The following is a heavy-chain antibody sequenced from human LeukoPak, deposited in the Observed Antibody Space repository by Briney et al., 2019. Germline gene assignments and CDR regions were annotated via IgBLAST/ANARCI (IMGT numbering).Heavy chain of an antibody. CDR2: IWYDGSNK. CDR1: GSTFSSYG. J-gene: IGHJ5*02. CDR3: ARDYDFWGNNWFDP. V-gene: IGHV3-33*01. D-gene: IGHD3/OR15-3a*01. Sequence: GRSLRLSCAASGSTFSSYGMHWVRQAPGKGLEWVAVIWYDGSNKYYADSVKGRFTISRDNSKNTLYLQMNSLRAEDTAVYYCARDYDFWGNNWFDPWAREPWSPSPQ.